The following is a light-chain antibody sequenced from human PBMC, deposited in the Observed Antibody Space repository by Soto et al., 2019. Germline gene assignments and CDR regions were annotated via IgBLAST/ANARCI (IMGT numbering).Light chain of an antibody. V-gene: IGLV2-14*01. Sequence: QSVLAQPASVSGSPGQSNTISCPRSSSDVGSYHYVSWYQHHPGKAPKLMIYEVTNRPSGVSTRFSGSKSGNTASLTISGLQAEDEADYYCSSYRKSNTLVFGTGTKVTVL. CDR1: SSDVGSYHY. J-gene: IGLJ1*01. CDR3: SSYRKSNTLV. CDR2: EVT.